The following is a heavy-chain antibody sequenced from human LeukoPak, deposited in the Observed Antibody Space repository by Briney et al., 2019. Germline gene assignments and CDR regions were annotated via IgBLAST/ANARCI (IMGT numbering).Heavy chain of an antibody. V-gene: IGHV4-4*02. D-gene: IGHD6-19*01. Sequence: SGTLSLTCAVSGGSISSSNWWSWVRQTPGKGLEWIGEIYHSGSTNYNPSLKSRVTISVDTSKNQFSLKLSSVTAADTAVYYCARLRPVVVGFSSSGWYTHFDYWGQGTLVTVSS. CDR1: GGSISSSNW. J-gene: IGHJ4*02. CDR3: ARLRPVVVGFSSSGWYTHFDY. CDR2: IYHSGST.